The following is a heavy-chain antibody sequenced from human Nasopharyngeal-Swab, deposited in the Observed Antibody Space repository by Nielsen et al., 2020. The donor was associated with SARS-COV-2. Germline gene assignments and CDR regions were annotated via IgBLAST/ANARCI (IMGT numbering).Heavy chain of an antibody. CDR3: ARLPMRAASGRGAFDI. V-gene: IGHV5-51*01. D-gene: IGHD6-13*01. Sequence: GGSLRLSCKASGYNFATYCIGWVRQLPGEGLRWMGLIYPGDSDTRYSPSTQGQVTISADRSIPTAYLQWSSLKASDTAMYYCARLPMRAASGRGAFDIWGQGTMVTVSS. CDR1: GYNFATYC. J-gene: IGHJ3*02. CDR2: IYPGDSDT.